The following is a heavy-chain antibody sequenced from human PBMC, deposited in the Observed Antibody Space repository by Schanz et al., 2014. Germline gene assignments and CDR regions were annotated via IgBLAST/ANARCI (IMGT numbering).Heavy chain of an antibody. D-gene: IGHD6-13*01. CDR2: IGGSGDST. Sequence: EVQLVESGGGLVQPGGSLRLSCAASGFTFSNHALSWVRQAPGKGLEWVSGIGGSGDSTHYADSVKGRFIISRDNSKNTLYLQVNSLRAEDTAIYYCAKDLAAVGVFDYWGQGTLXTVSS. CDR1: GFTFSNHA. CDR3: AKDLAAVGVFDY. V-gene: IGHV3-23*04. J-gene: IGHJ4*02.